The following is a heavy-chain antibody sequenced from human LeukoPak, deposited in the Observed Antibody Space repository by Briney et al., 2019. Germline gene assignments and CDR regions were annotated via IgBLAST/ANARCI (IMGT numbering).Heavy chain of an antibody. Sequence: GGSLRLSCAASGFTFSSYAMSWVRQAPGKGLEYVSAISSNGGSTYYADSVKGRFTISRDNSKNTLYLQMSSLRAEDTAVYYCVKATQWLALFVGWGQGTLVTVSS. CDR1: GFTFSSYA. D-gene: IGHD6-19*01. CDR3: VKATQWLALFVG. V-gene: IGHV3-64D*06. CDR2: ISSNGGST. J-gene: IGHJ4*02.